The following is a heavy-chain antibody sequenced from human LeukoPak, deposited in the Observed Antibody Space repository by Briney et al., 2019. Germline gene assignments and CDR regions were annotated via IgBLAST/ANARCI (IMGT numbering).Heavy chain of an antibody. CDR1: GFTFSSYC. Sequence: GGSLRLSCAASGFTFSSYCMNWVRQAPGKGLEWVSSISSSSSYVYYADSVKGRFTISRDNAKNSLYLQMNSLRAEDTAVYYCARGYSGSYYDYWGQGTLVTVSS. V-gene: IGHV3-21*01. J-gene: IGHJ4*02. CDR3: ARGYSGSYYDY. CDR2: ISSSSSYV. D-gene: IGHD1-26*01.